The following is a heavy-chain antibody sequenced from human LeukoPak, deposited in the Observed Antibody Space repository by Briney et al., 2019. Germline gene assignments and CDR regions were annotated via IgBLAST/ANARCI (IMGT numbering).Heavy chain of an antibody. CDR3: ARRSDWVDY. D-gene: IGHD2-21*02. V-gene: IGHV4-59*08. J-gene: IGHJ4*02. CDR2: AHYSGST. CDR1: GGSISDYY. Sequence: PSETVSLTCTVSGGSISDYYWSWIRQPPGKGLEWIGYAHYSGSTNYNPSLKSRVTISVDRSKNQISLKVTSVTAADTAVYYCARRSDWVDYWGQGTLVTVSS.